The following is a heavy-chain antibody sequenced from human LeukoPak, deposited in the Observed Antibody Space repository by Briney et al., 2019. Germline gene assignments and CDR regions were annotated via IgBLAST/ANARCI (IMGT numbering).Heavy chain of an antibody. CDR1: GFAVRNNY. V-gene: IGHV3-48*01. J-gene: IGHJ6*03. Sequence: PGGSLRLSCAASGFAVRNNYMSWVRQAPGKGLELVSYISSSSRTKYYADSVKGRFTISRDNAKNSLYLQMNSLRAEDTAVYYCARTFYGSGSYYYHYYYMDVWGKGTTVTVSS. CDR2: ISSSSRTK. D-gene: IGHD3-10*01. CDR3: ARTFYGSGSYYYHYYYMDV.